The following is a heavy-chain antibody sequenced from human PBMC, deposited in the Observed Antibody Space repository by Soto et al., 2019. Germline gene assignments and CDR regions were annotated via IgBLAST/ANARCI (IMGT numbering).Heavy chain of an antibody. CDR2: ISAYNGNT. CDR1: GYTFTSYG. Sequence: QVQLVQSGAEVKKPGASVKVSCKASGYTFTSYGINWVRQAPGQGLEWMGWISAYNGNTNYAQKFQGRDTTNKDTSTSTAYMELTSLRSDDTAMYYCARSGYGDYCFDYWGQGTLVTVSS. V-gene: IGHV1-18*01. CDR3: ARSGYGDYCFDY. J-gene: IGHJ4*02. D-gene: IGHD4-17*01.